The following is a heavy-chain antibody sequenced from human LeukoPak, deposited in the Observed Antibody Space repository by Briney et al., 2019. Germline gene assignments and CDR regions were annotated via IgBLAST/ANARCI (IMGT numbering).Heavy chain of an antibody. Sequence: PGGSLRLSCAASGFTFSSFTMHWVRQIPGERPEWVSSISGDTTYIYYADSIKGRFTISRDNTNTSLFLQMNSLRAEDTAVYYCARAPRGDYYYYYYMDVWGKGTTVTVSS. CDR2: ISGDTTYI. J-gene: IGHJ6*03. CDR1: GFTFSSFT. V-gene: IGHV3-21*01. CDR3: ARAPRGDYYYYYYMDV.